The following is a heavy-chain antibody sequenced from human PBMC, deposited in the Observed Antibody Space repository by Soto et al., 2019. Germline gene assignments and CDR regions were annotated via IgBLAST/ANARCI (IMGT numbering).Heavy chain of an antibody. J-gene: IGHJ6*02. CDR1: GFTFSSYG. V-gene: IGHV3-33*01. CDR2: IWYDRSNK. D-gene: IGHD3-16*01. CDR3: ARVMITFGGALYGMDV. Sequence: QVQLVESGGGVVQPGRSLRLSCAASGFTFSSYGMHWVRQAPGKGLEWVAVIWYDRSNKYYADSVKGRFTISRDNSKNTLYLQMNSLRAEDTAVYYCARVMITFGGALYGMDVWGQGTTVTVSS.